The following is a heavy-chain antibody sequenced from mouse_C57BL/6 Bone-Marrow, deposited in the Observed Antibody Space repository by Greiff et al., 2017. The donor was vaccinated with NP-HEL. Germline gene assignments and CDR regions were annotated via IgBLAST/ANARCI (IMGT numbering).Heavy chain of an antibody. Sequence: GHVKQSGPELVKPGASVKISCKASGYAFSSSWMNWVKQRPGKGLEWIGRIYPGDGDTNYKGKVKGKATLSADKSSSTAYMQLSSLTSEDSAVYFCARWSYYSKDYAMDYWGQGTSGTVSS. J-gene: IGHJ4*01. V-gene: IGHV1-82*01. CDR2: IYPGDGDT. CDR1: GYAFSSSW. CDR3: ARWSYYSKDYAMDY. D-gene: IGHD2-5*01.